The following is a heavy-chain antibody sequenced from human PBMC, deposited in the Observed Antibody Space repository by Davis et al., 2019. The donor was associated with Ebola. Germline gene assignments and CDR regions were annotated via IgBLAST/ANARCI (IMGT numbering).Heavy chain of an antibody. CDR3: ARESGGGIDY. V-gene: IGHV3-49*04. CDR1: GFNFGEYA. Sequence: GGSLRLSCTAFGFNFGEYALTWVRQTPRKGLEWVGFIRNKAYGGTTEYAASVKGRFTISRDDSGNIAYLQMNSLKIEDTAVYYCARESGGGIDYWGQGTLVTVSS. CDR2: IRNKAYGGTT. J-gene: IGHJ4*02. D-gene: IGHD1-26*01.